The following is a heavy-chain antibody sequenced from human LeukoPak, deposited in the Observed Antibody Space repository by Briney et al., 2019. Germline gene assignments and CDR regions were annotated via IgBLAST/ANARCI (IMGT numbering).Heavy chain of an antibody. V-gene: IGHV4-30-2*01. J-gene: IGHJ4*02. Sequence: SQTLSLTCAVSGGSISSGGYSWGWIRQPPGKGLEWIGYIYHSGSTYYNPSLKSRVTISVDRSKNQFSLKLSSVTAADTAVYYCARVSGTEGLDYWGQGTLVTVSS. CDR3: ARVSGTEGLDY. D-gene: IGHD1-26*01. CDR2: IYHSGST. CDR1: GGSISSGGYS.